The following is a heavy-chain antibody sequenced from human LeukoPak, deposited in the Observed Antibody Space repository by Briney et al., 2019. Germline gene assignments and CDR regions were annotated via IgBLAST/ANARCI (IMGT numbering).Heavy chain of an antibody. D-gene: IGHD3-10*01. J-gene: IGHJ6*03. CDR2: IYYSGST. Sequence: PSETLSLTCTVSGGSISSYYWSWIRQPPGKGLEWIGYIYYSGSTNYNPSLKSRLTISVDTSKSQFSLDLSSVTAADTAVYYCARRDYGSGYYYYMDVWGKGTMVTISS. V-gene: IGHV4-59*12. CDR1: GGSISSYY. CDR3: ARRDYGSGYYYYMDV.